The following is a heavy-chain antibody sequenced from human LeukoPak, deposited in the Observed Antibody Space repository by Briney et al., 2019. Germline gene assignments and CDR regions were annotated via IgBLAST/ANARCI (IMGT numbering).Heavy chain of an antibody. V-gene: IGHV5-51*01. CDR3: ARLGGATGNPQDY. CDR2: FYPGDSDT. J-gene: IGHJ4*02. Sequence: GVSLNSSCKGSGYPFTNWWIGWVRQMSGKGLECMGIFYPGDSDTAYSPPFRGQVTISADKSISTAYLQWSSLKASDTGIYYCARLGGATGNPQDYWGQGTLVTVSS. D-gene: IGHD1-26*01. CDR1: GYPFTNWW.